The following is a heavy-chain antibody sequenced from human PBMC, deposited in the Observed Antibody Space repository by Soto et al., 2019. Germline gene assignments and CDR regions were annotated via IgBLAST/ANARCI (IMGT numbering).Heavy chain of an antibody. D-gene: IGHD3-3*01. J-gene: IGHJ4*02. CDR2: IYWDDDK. CDR1: GFSLTTSGVG. CDR3: VHSAKDFWTGYPYPFDY. V-gene: IGHV2-5*02. Sequence: SGPTLVNPTQTLTLTCSFSGFSLTTSGVGVGWIRQPPGKALEWLALIYWDDDKRYSPSLKNRLTITRDTSNNQVVLTMTNMDAVDTGTYYCVHSAKDFWTGYPYPFDYWGQGTLVTVSS.